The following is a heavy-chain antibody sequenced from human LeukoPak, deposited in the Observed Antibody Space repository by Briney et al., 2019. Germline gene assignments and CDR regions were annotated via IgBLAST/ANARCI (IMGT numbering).Heavy chain of an antibody. J-gene: IGHJ4*02. D-gene: IGHD4-11*01. CDR2: IYYSGST. V-gene: IGHV4-61*01. Sequence: SETLSLTCTVSGGSVSSGSYYWSWIRQPPGKGLEWIGYIYYSGSTNYNPSLKSRVTISVDTSKNQFSLKLSSVTAADTAVYYCAGTTVTTGDYWGQGTLVTVSS. CDR1: GGSVSSGSYY. CDR3: AGTTVTTGDY.